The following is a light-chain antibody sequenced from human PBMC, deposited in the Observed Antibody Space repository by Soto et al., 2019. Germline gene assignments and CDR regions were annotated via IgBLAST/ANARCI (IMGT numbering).Light chain of an antibody. J-gene: IGLJ2*01. Sequence: QSALTQPASVSGSPGQSITISCTGTSSDVGGYNYVSWYQQHPGKAPKLMIYDVSNRPSGVSNRFSGSKSDNTASLTISGLQAEDEADYYCSSYTTSSTPLFGGGTKVTVL. V-gene: IGLV2-14*01. CDR1: SSDVGGYNY. CDR3: SSYTTSSTPL. CDR2: DVS.